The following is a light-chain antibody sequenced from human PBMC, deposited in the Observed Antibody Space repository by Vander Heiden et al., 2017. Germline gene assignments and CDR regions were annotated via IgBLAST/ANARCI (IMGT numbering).Light chain of an antibody. Sequence: DIQMTQSPSSLSASVGDRVTITCRGSQGIRGDVGWYQQKPGKAPERLIFDASSSQSGVPSRFSGSDSGTEFSLTISSLQPEDSATYYCLQHNSFPWTFGQGTKVEIK. V-gene: IGKV1-17*01. CDR2: DAS. CDR3: LQHNSFPWT. CDR1: QGIRGD. J-gene: IGKJ1*01.